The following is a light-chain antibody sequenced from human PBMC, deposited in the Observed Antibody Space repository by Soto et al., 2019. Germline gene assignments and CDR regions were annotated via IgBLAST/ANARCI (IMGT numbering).Light chain of an antibody. V-gene: IGLV2-14*01. J-gene: IGLJ1*01. Sequence: QSVLTQPASVSGSPGQSITISCTGTSSDVGGYKYVSWYQQHPGKAPKLLIYEVSNRPSGVSNRFSASKSDNTASLTTSGLQAEDEADYYCSSYTSSSTTYVFGTGTKVTV. CDR2: EVS. CDR1: SSDVGGYKY. CDR3: SSYTSSSTTYV.